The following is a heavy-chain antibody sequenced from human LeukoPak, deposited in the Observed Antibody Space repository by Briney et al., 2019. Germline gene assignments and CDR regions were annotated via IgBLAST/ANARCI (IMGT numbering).Heavy chain of an antibody. CDR2: INHSGST. Sequence: SETLSLTCGVYGGSLSGYFWNWIRQSPGKGLEWTGEINHSGSTNYNPSLKSRVTMSVDTSKNQFSLKLSSVTAADTAVYYCAIGGGDGRVAWGVHLDFDRWGKGTLVTVSS. V-gene: IGHV4-34*01. J-gene: IGHJ4*02. CDR3: AIGGGDGRVAWGVHLDFDR. D-gene: IGHD3-10*01. CDR1: GGSLSGYF.